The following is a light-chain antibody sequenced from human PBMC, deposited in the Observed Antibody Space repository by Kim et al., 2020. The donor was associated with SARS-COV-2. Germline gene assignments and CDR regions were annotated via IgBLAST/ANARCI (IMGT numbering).Light chain of an antibody. J-gene: IGLJ2*01. CDR1: SSNIGSNY. V-gene: IGLV1-47*01. CDR3: AAWDDSLSGPHVV. CDR2: RNN. Sequence: VTISCSGSSSNIGSNYVYWYQQLPGPAPKLLIYRNNQRPSGVPDRFSGSKSGTSASLAISGLRSEDEADYYCAAWDDSLSGPHVVFGGGTQLTVL.